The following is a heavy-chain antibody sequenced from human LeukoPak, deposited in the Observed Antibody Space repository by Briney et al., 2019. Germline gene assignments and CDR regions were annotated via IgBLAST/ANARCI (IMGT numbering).Heavy chain of an antibody. V-gene: IGHV3-74*01. CDR2: IDGDGRTT. J-gene: IGHJ4*02. CDR1: GFTFSSCW. D-gene: IGHD2-15*01. Sequence: GGSLRLSCAASGFTFSSCWMHWVRQAPEKGLVWVSRIDGDGRTTSYADSVKGRFTISRDNAKNTLYLQMNSLRAEDTAVYYCARACCSGSSCYPRVTDYWGQGTLVTVSS. CDR3: ARACCSGSSCYPRVTDY.